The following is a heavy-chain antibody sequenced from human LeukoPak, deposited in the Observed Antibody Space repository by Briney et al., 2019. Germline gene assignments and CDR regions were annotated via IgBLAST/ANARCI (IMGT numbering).Heavy chain of an antibody. CDR2: ISSSSSYT. CDR1: GFTFSDYY. Sequence: GGSLRLSCAASGFTFSDYYMSWIRQAPGKGLEWGSYISSSSSYTNYADSVKGRFTISRDNAKNSLYLQMNSLRAEDTAVYYCARPLGTGAFGELSWGQGTLVTVSS. J-gene: IGHJ5*02. CDR3: ARPLGTGAFGELS. V-gene: IGHV3-11*06. D-gene: IGHD3-10*01.